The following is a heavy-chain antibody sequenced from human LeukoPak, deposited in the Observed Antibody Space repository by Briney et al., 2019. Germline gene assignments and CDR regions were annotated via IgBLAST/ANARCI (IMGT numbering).Heavy chain of an antibody. CDR3: ARGIARVANNGRSWLDA. D-gene: IGHD6-13*01. Sequence: SETLSLTCTVSGYSFSSAFYRVWIRQPPGKGLEWIGSIFHGGSSYYSPSLKSRVSISLDTSKDQFSLELSSVTATDTAVYYCARGIARVANNGRSWLDAWGQGTLVTVSS. V-gene: IGHV4-38-2*02. J-gene: IGHJ5*02. CDR2: IFHGGSS. CDR1: GYSFSSAFY.